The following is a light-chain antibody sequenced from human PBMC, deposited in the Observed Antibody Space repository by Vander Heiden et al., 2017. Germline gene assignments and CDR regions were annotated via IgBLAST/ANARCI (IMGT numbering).Light chain of an antibody. J-gene: IGKJ3*01. V-gene: IGKV3-20*01. CDR1: QSVSSSY. CDR2: GAS. CDR3: QQYGSAPRLT. Sequence: EIVLTQSPGTLSLSPGERATLSCRASQSVSSSYLAWYQQKPGQAPRLLIYGASSRATGIPDRFSGSGSGTDFTRTISRLEPEDFAVYYGQQYGSAPRLTCGPGTKVDIK.